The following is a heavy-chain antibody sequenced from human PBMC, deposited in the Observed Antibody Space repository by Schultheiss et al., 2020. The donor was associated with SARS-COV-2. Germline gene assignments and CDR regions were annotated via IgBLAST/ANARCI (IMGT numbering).Heavy chain of an antibody. CDR2: IGGSGGST. CDR3: ARGPDRIVVVVAGFDY. CDR1: GFTFSSYA. V-gene: IGHV3-23*01. D-gene: IGHD2-15*01. Sequence: GGSLRLSCAASGFTFSSYAMSWVRQAPGKGLEWVSAIGGSGGSTYYADSVKGRFTISRDNSKNTLYLQMNSLRAEDTAVYYCARGPDRIVVVVAGFDYWGQGTLVTVSS. J-gene: IGHJ4*02.